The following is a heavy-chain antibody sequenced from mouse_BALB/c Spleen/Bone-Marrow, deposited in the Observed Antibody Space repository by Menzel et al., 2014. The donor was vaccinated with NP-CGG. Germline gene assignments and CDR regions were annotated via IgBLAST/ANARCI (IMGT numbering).Heavy chain of an antibody. D-gene: IGHD4-1*01. V-gene: IGHV1-7*01. CDR2: INPSTGYT. CDR1: DYTFTSYW. Sequence: VQLQQSGAELAKPGASVKMSCKASDYTFTSYWMHWVKQRPGQGLEWIGYINPSTGYTAYNQKFKDKATLTADKSSSTAYMQPSSLTSEDSAVYYCARSGFDYRGQGTTFTVSS. J-gene: IGHJ2*01. CDR3: ARSGFDY.